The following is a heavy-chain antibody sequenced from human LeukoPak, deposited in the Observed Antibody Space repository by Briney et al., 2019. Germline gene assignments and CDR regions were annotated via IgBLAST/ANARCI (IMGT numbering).Heavy chain of an antibody. J-gene: IGHJ6*03. CDR2: ILPGGKES. V-gene: IGHV3-7*01. D-gene: IGHD2-2*01. CDR1: GYSFSTNM. Sequence: PGGSLRLSCVVSGYSFSTNMMTWVRQAPGKGLEWVATILPGGKESYRVDSVKGRFIISRDNAKNSLFLQMNSLRGDDTALYYCARERYCSSTSCYWAYYYYYYMDVWGKGTTVTVSS. CDR3: ARERYCSSTSCYWAYYYYYYMDV.